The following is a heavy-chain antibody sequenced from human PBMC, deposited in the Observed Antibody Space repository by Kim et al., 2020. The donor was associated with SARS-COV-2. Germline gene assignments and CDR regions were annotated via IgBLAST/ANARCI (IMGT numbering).Heavy chain of an antibody. Sequence: RNSPSLKRRLTITKDTSKNQVVLTMTNMDPVDTATYYCAHRTAWFRGGGMDVWGQGTTVTVSS. D-gene: IGHD3-10*01. CDR3: AHRTAWFRGGGMDV. J-gene: IGHJ6*02. V-gene: IGHV2-5*01.